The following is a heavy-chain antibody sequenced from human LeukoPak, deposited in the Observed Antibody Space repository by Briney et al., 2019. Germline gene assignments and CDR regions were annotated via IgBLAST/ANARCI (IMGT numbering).Heavy chain of an antibody. V-gene: IGHV1-8*01. CDR2: MNPNSGNT. CDR1: GYTFTSYD. D-gene: IGHD3-10*01. Sequence: GASVKVSCKASGYTFTSYDINWVRQAAGQGLEWMGWMNPNSGNTGYAQKFQGRVTMTRNTSISTAYMELSSLRSEDTAVYYCARGHYNGPLMVRGVMELDYWGQGTLVTVSS. J-gene: IGHJ4*02. CDR3: ARGHYNGPLMVRGVMELDY.